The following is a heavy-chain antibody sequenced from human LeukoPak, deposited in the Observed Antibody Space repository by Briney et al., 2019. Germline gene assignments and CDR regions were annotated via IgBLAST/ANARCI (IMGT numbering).Heavy chain of an antibody. J-gene: IGHJ4*02. CDR3: AKAILDMTTVTSFDY. CDR1: GFTFGDYA. D-gene: IGHD4-17*01. CDR2: ISGNSGSI. V-gene: IGHV3-9*01. Sequence: GGSLRLSCAASGFTFGDYAMHWVRQAPGKGLEWVSGISGNSGSIGYADSVKGRFTISRDNAKNSLYLQMNSLRAEDTALYYCAKAILDMTTVTSFDYWGQGTLVTVSS.